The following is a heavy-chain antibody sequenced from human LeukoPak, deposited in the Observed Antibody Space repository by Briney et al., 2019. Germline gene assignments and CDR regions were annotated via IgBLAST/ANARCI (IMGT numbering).Heavy chain of an antibody. J-gene: IGHJ4*02. Sequence: PGGSLRLSCAASGFPFSSYSMNWVRQAPGKGLEWVSSISSDSNYIYYPESLKGGLTISRHNAKNSLYLQMNSLRAEDTAVYYCARDYSGYSNYWGQETLVTVPS. CDR1: GFPFSSYS. CDR2: ISSDSNYI. CDR3: ARDYSGYSNY. D-gene: IGHD4-11*01. V-gene: IGHV3-21*01.